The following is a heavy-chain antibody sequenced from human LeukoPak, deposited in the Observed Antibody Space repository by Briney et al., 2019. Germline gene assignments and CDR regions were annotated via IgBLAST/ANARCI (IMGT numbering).Heavy chain of an antibody. CDR3: ARGIVVVPAAMKGGWLDP. V-gene: IGHV1-2*02. CDR2: INPNSGGT. Sequence: VASVKVSCKASGYTFTGYYMHWVRQAPGQGLEWMGWINPNSGGTNYAQKFQGRVTMTRDTSISTAYMELSRLRSDNTAVYYCARGIVVVPAAMKGGWLDPWGQGTLVTVSS. CDR1: GYTFTGYY. J-gene: IGHJ5*02. D-gene: IGHD2-2*01.